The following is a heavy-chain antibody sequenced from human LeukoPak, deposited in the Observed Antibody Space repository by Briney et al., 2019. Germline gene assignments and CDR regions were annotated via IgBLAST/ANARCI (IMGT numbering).Heavy chain of an antibody. V-gene: IGHV4-59*12. D-gene: IGHD3-10*01. CDR3: ARGQWFRAF. Sequence: PSETLSLTCTVSGGSLSAYYWNWIRQTPGKGLEWIGYVYHSGRTYYNPSLKGRLTMSVDTSMNQFSLKMNSVTAADTAVYYCARGQWFRAFWSRGTPVTVSS. CDR2: VYHSGRT. CDR1: GGSLSAYY. J-gene: IGHJ4*02.